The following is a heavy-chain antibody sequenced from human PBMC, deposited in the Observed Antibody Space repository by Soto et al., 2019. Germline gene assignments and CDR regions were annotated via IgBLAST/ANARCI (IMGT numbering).Heavy chain of an antibody. CDR3: ARDIAVAGTSGSYRWAFDI. V-gene: IGHV1-69*12. J-gene: IGHJ3*02. CDR1: GGTFSSYA. D-gene: IGHD6-19*01. Sequence: QVQLVQSGAEVKKPGSSVKVSCKASGGTFSSYAISWVRQAPGQGLEWMGGIIPIFGTANYAQKFQGRVTITADESTSTAYMELSSLRSEDTAVYYCARDIAVAGTSGSYRWAFDIWGQGTMVTVSS. CDR2: IIPIFGTA.